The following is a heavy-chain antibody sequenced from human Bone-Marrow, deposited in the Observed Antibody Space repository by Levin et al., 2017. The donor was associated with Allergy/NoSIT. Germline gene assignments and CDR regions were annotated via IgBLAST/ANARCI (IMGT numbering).Heavy chain of an antibody. J-gene: IGHJ5*02. D-gene: IGHD3-10*02. V-gene: IGHV4-30-2*06. CDR3: ARVRDYFRWFEP. CDR2: IYHTGTS. CDR1: GDSIATGGYS. Sequence: SETLSLTCVVSGDSIATGGYSWSWVRQSPGKGLEWLGYIYHTGTSHYNPSLKSRVSMSVDKSKNQFSLQLTSVTAAASAMYYCARVRDYFRWFEPWGKGTLVTVSS.